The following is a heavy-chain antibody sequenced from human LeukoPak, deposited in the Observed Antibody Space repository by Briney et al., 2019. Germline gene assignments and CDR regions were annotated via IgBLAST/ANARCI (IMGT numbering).Heavy chain of an antibody. V-gene: IGHV3-30-3*01. D-gene: IGHD3-22*01. CDR1: GFTFRSYA. CDR3: ARDPYDSSGYPMGY. Sequence: GGSLRLSCAASGFTFRSYAVHWVRQAPGKGLEWVAGISYDASNKYYADSVKGRFTISRDNSKNTLSLQMNSPRAEDTAVYYCARDPYDSSGYPMGYWGQGTLVTVSS. J-gene: IGHJ4*02. CDR2: ISYDASNK.